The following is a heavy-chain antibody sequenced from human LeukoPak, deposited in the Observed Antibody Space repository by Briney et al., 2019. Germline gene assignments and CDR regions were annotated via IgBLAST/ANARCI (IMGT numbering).Heavy chain of an antibody. D-gene: IGHD1-26*01. CDR2: TRSDGIVT. Sequence: GGSLRLSCAASGFTFSTHWMHWVRQAPGKGLVWVSRTRSDGIVTDYADSVKGRFTISRDNAKNTLYLQMNSLTAEDTAVYYCARETWELRDWGQGTLVTVSS. V-gene: IGHV3-74*01. J-gene: IGHJ4*02. CDR1: GFTFSTHW. CDR3: ARETWELRD.